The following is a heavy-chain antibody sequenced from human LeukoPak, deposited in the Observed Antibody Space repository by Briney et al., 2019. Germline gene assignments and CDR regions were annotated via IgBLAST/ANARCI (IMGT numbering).Heavy chain of an antibody. CDR3: ARVPPPLLVRYYYYGKDV. V-gene: IGHV1-69*13. CDR1: GGTFSSYA. CDR2: IIPIFGTA. D-gene: IGHD4/OR15-4a*01. Sequence: SVKVSCKASGGTFSSYAISWVRQAPGQGLEWMGGIIPIFGTANYAQKFQGRVTITADESTSTAYMELSSLRSEDTAVYYCARVPPPLLVRYYYYGKDVWGQGTTVTVSS. J-gene: IGHJ6*02.